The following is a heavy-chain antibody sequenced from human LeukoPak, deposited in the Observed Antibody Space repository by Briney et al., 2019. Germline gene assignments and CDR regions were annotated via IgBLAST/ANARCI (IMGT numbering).Heavy chain of an antibody. V-gene: IGHV1-18*01. Sequence: APVKLSCKASGYTFTSYGISWVRQAPGQRLEGMGWISAYHGNTNYAQKLQGRVTMTTDTSTSTAYMELRSLRSDDTAVYYCARDSGELYYYYYYGMDVWGQGTTVTVSS. CDR2: ISAYHGNT. J-gene: IGHJ6*02. CDR3: ARDSGELYYYYYYGMDV. D-gene: IGHD3-10*01. CDR1: GYTFTSYG.